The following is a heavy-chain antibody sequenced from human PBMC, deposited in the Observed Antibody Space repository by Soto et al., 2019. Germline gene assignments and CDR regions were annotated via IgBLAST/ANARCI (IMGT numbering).Heavy chain of an antibody. CDR2: ISGSGGST. CDR3: AKSYSSNWYDYFDN. CDR1: EFTFSSYA. V-gene: IGHV3-23*01. J-gene: IGHJ4*02. D-gene: IGHD6-13*01. Sequence: GSLSPSCAASEFTFSSYAISWARQAPGKELEWVSAISGSGGSTYYADSVKGRFTISRDTSKNTLYLQMSSLRVEDTALYYCAKSYSSNWYDYFDNWGQGALVNVSS.